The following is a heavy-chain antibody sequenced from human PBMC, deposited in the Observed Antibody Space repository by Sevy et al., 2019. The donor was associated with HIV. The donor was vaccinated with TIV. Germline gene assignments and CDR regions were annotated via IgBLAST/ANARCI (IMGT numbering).Heavy chain of an antibody. V-gene: IGHV2-5*02. J-gene: IGHJ4*02. CDR1: GFSLSTSGVG. CDR2: IYWDDDK. CDR3: AHRQRDYYDSSGYYFDY. Sequence: SGPTLVNPTQTLTLTCTFSGFSLSTSGVGVGWIRQPPGKALEWLALIYWDDDKRYSPSLKSRLTITKDTSKNQVVLTMTNMDPMDTATYYCAHRQRDYYDSSGYYFDYWGQGTLVTVSS. D-gene: IGHD3-22*01.